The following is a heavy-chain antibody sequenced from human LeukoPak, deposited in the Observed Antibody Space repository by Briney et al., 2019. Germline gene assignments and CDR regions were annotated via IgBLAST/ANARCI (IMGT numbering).Heavy chain of an antibody. CDR3: ARRHDFWSGYYTGRKEYYYYMDV. D-gene: IGHD3-3*01. CDR2: INPNSGGT. CDR1: GYTFTGYY. Sequence: ASVKVSCKASGYTFTGYYMHWVRQAPGQGLEWMGWINPNSGGTNYAQKFQGRVTMTRDTSISTAYMELSRLRSDDTAVYYCARRHDFWSGYYTGRKEYYYYMDVWGKGTTVTVSS. J-gene: IGHJ6*03. V-gene: IGHV1-2*02.